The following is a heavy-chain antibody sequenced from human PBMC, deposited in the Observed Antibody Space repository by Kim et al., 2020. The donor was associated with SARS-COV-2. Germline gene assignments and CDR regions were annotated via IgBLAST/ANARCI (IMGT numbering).Heavy chain of an antibody. Sequence: GGSLRLSCAASGFTFSSFWMSWHRQPPGKGLEWVAQVKEDGSITNYVDSVKGRFTISRDNVRNSLYLQMNSLRVEDTAVYYCGKGPHIGASGMLWGQGNL. V-gene: IGHV3-7*01. CDR3: GKGPHIGASGML. D-gene: IGHD1-26*01. CDR1: GFTFSSFW. CDR2: VKEDGSIT. J-gene: IGHJ4*02.